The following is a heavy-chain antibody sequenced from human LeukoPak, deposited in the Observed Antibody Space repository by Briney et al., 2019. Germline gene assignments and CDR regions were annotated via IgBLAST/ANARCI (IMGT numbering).Heavy chain of an antibody. CDR2: ISNSGSVL. Sequence: TPGGSLRLSCAASGFAFSDHYMSWIRQAPGKGLEWVAYISNSGSVLYYTDSVKGRFTISRDNAKKSLYLQMDGLRAEDTAVYFCARDPDTSSKVDFWGQGTLVPVSS. J-gene: IGHJ4*02. V-gene: IGHV3-11*01. D-gene: IGHD2-2*02. CDR3: ARDPDTSSKVDF. CDR1: GFAFSDHY.